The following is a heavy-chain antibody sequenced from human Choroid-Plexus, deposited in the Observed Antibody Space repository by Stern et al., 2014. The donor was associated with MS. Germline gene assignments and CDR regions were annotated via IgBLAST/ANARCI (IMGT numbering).Heavy chain of an antibody. CDR1: GFTFGSCA. Sequence: QVQLEESGAGVVQPWRPLRLSCGVSGFTFGSCAMPWVRQAPGQGLEWVAGGSYDGSNKYYADSVKGRFTISRDNSQNTLYMQMSSLRPEDTAVYYCAKDRQCLTYFFDHWGQGSLVTVSS. J-gene: IGHJ5*02. V-gene: IGHV3-30*18. CDR2: GSYDGSNK. D-gene: IGHD2-8*01. CDR3: AKDRQCLTYFFDH.